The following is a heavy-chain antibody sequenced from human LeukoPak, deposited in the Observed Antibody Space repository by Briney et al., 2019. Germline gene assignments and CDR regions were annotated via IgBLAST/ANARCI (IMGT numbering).Heavy chain of an antibody. CDR2: IRYDGSNK. J-gene: IGHJ6*03. V-gene: IGHV3-30*02. CDR3: AKGGYHNYYYYYMDV. D-gene: IGHD5-12*01. Sequence: GGSLRLSCAASGFTFSSYGMHWVRQAPGKGLEWVAFIRYDGSNKYYADSVKGRFTISRDNSKNTLYLQMNSLRAEDTAVYYCAKGGYHNYYYYYMDVWGKGTTVTVSS. CDR1: GFTFSSYG.